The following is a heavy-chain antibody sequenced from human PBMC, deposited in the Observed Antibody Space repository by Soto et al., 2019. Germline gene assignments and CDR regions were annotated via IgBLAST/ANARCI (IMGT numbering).Heavy chain of an antibody. CDR2: ISGSGGST. Sequence: VGSLSLSWASSGFTFSSYSMSWVRQAPGKGLEWVSAISGSGGSTYYADSVKGRFTISRDNSKNTLYLQMNSLRAEDTAVYYCAKIMWRFYDSSSWYYGMDVWGQGTTVTVSS. V-gene: IGHV3-23*01. CDR3: AKIMWRFYDSSSWYYGMDV. J-gene: IGHJ6*02. CDR1: GFTFSSYS. D-gene: IGHD6-13*01.